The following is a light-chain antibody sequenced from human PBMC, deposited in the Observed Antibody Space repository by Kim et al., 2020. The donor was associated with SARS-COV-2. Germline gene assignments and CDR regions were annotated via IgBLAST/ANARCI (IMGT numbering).Light chain of an antibody. CDR1: QSISSY. J-gene: IGKJ2*02. CDR3: QQSYSTPRT. V-gene: IGKV1-39*01. Sequence: ASVGDRVTITCRASQSISSYFNLYHQKPGKAPTLLIYAASSLQSGVPARFSGSGSGTDFTLTISSLQPEDFATYYCQQSYSTPRTFGQGTKLEI. CDR2: AAS.